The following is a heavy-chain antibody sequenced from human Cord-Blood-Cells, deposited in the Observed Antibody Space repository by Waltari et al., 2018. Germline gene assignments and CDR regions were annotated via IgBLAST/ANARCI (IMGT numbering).Heavy chain of an antibody. D-gene: IGHD5-18*01. V-gene: IGHV4-34*01. CDR3: AGRGYSYGSAFDI. CDR2: INHSGST. CDR1: GGSFSGYY. Sequence: QVQLQQWGAGLLKPSETLYLTCAVYGGSFSGYYWSWIRQPPGKGLEWIGEINHSGSTNYNPSLKSRVTISVDTSKNQFSLKLSSVTAADTAVYYCAGRGYSYGSAFDIWGQGTMVTVSS. J-gene: IGHJ3*02.